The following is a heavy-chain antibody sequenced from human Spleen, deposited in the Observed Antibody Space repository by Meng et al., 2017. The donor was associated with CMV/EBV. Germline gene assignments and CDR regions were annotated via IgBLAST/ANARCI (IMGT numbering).Heavy chain of an antibody. CDR1: GYTFTSYY. D-gene: IGHD2-2*02. J-gene: IGHJ6*02. CDR3: ASTYCSSTSCYTTTPYGMDV. V-gene: IGHV1-18*04. CDR2: ISAYNGNT. Sequence: ASVKVSCKASGYTFTSYYMHWVRQAPGQGLEWMGWISAYNGNTNYAQKLQGRVTMTTDTSTSTAYMELRSLRSDDTAVYYCASTYCSSTSCYTTTPYGMDVWGQGTTVTVSS.